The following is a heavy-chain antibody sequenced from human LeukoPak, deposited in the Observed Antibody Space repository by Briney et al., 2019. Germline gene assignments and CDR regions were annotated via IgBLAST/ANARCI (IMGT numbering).Heavy chain of an antibody. D-gene: IGHD2-21*02. CDR3: ARDCGGDCYSAFDI. V-gene: IGHV4-59*06. J-gene: IGHJ3*02. CDR2: IYYSGST. Sequence: SETLSLTCTVSGGSISSYYWSWIRQHPGKGLEWIGYIYYSGSTYYNPSLKSRVTISVDTSKNQFSLKLSSVTAADTAVYYCARDCGGDCYSAFDIWGQGTMVTVSS. CDR1: GGSISSYY.